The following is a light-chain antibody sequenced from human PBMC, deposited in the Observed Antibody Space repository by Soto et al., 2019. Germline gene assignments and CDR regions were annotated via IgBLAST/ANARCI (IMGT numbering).Light chain of an antibody. CDR1: QSISSSY. Sequence: EIVLTQSPGTLSLSPGERATLSCRTSQSISSSYLAWYQQQPGQAPRLLIYGASSRATGIPDRFSGSGSGTDFTLTISRLEPEDFAVYYCQQYGSSSWTFGQVTKVE. J-gene: IGKJ1*01. CDR3: QQYGSSSWT. CDR2: GAS. V-gene: IGKV3-20*01.